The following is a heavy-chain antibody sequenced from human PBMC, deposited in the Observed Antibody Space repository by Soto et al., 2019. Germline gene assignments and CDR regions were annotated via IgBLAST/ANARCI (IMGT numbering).Heavy chain of an antibody. CDR3: ARGGVSGYYYIWGSYRYDYYYYMDV. D-gene: IGHD3-16*02. CDR1: GYTFTSYD. Sequence: TSVKLSCKASGYTFTSYDINWVRQATGQGLEWMGWMNPNSGNTGYAQKFQGRVTMTRNTSISTAYMELSSLRSEDTAVYYCARGGVSGYYYIWGSYRYDYYYYMDVWGKGTTVTVSS. V-gene: IGHV1-8*01. CDR2: MNPNSGNT. J-gene: IGHJ6*03.